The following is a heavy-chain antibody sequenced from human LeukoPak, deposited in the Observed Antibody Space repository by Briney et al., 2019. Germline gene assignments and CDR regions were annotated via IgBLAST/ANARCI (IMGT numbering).Heavy chain of an antibody. CDR1: GFTFDDYA. Sequence: GGSLRLSCAASGFTFDDYAMHWVRQAPGKGLEWVSGISWNSGSIGYADSVKGRFTISRDNSYNTVSLQMNSLRDEDTAVYYCASRHCSGENCYAGPLDFWGQGIQVTVSS. V-gene: IGHV3-9*01. CDR2: ISWNSGSI. D-gene: IGHD2-8*02. J-gene: IGHJ4*02. CDR3: ASRHCSGENCYAGPLDF.